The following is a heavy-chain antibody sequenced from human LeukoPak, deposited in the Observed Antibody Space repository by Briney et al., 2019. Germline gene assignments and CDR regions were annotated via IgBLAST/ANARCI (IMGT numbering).Heavy chain of an antibody. D-gene: IGHD3-22*01. J-gene: IGHJ3*02. CDR3: ARSLGYYDPDAFDI. Sequence: PGGSLRLSCAASGFTFSSYCMNWVRQAPGKGLEWVSSISSSSSYIYYADSVKGRFTISRDNAKNSLYLQMNSLRAEDTGVYYCARSLGYYDPDAFDIWGQGTMVTVSS. V-gene: IGHV3-21*01. CDR2: ISSSSSYI. CDR1: GFTFSSYC.